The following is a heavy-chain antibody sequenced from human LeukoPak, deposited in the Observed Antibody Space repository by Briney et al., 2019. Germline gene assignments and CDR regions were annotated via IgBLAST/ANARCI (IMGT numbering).Heavy chain of an antibody. J-gene: IGHJ5*02. CDR3: ARDYSETGDIVVVPAASTVYNWFDP. CDR2: IYYSWST. D-gene: IGHD2-2*01. V-gene: IGHV4-39*01. CDR1: GFSISSNCFY. Sequence: SETLSLTCTVSGFSISSNCFYWGRIPQPPGKGLEWIGSIYYSWSTYYNPTRQIRVTISVATYKNQFSLRLSSPSDADTAVYFCARDYSETGDIVVVPAASTVYNWFDPWGQGTLVTVSS.